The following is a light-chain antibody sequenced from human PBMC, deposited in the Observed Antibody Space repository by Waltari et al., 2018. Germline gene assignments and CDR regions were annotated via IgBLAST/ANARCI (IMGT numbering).Light chain of an antibody. V-gene: IGKV1-39*01. CDR2: AAS. J-gene: IGKJ3*01. Sequence: IQMTQSPSSLSASVGDSVTITCRASQSISSYLNWYQQKPGKAPKLLIYAASSLESRVPSRFSGSGSGTDFTLTISSLQPEDFATYYCQQTYSTPCTFGPGTKVDIK. CDR3: QQTYSTPCT. CDR1: QSISSY.